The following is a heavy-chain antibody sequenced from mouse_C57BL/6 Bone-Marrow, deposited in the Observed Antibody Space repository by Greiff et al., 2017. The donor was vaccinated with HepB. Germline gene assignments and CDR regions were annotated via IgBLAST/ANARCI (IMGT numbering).Heavy chain of an antibody. V-gene: IGHV2-5*01. CDR2: IWRGGST. Sequence: QVQLQQSGPGLVQPSQRLSITCTVSGFSLTSYGVHWVRQSPGKGLEWLGVIWRGGSTDYNAAFMSRLSITKDNSKSQVFFKMNSLQADDTAIYYCAKTGSSYSHWYFDVWGTGTTVTVSS. CDR3: AKTGSSYSHWYFDV. J-gene: IGHJ1*03. CDR1: GFSLTSYG. D-gene: IGHD1-1*01.